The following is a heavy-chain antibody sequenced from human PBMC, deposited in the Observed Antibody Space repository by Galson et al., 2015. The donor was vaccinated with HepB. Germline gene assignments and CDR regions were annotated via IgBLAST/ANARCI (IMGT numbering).Heavy chain of an antibody. CDR3: ARCPYSVDYYYYYYMDV. J-gene: IGHJ6*03. Sequence: SVKVSCKASGYTFTGYYMHWVRQAPGQGLEWMGWINPNSGGTNYAQKFQGRVTMTRDTSISTAYMELSRLRSDDTAVYYCARCPYSVDYYYYYYMDVWGKGTTVTVSS. CDR1: GYTFTGYY. V-gene: IGHV1-2*02. D-gene: IGHD1-26*01. CDR2: INPNSGGT.